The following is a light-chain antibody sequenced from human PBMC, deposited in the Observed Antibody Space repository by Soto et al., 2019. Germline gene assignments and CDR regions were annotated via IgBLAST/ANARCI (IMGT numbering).Light chain of an antibody. CDR1: SGSVSTSFY. CDR2: NTN. J-gene: IGLJ2*01. Sequence: QTVVTQEPSFSVSPGGTVTLTCGLSSGSVSTSFYPSWHQQTPGQAPRTLIYNTNIRSSGVPDRFSGSILGNKAALTITGAQADDESDYYCLLYMGGGMVFGGGTQLTVL. V-gene: IGLV8-61*01. CDR3: LLYMGGGMV.